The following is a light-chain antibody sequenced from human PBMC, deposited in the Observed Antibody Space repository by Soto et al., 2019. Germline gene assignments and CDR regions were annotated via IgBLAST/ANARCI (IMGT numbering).Light chain of an antibody. J-gene: IGLJ2*01. CDR2: EVS. Sequence: QSALTQPASVSGSPGQSITISCTGTSSDVGGYNYVSWYQQHPGKAPKLLIFEVSSRPSGIFNRFSGSKSGNTASLIISGLRAEDEADYYCTSYTGRNTLVIGGGTKLTVL. CDR1: SSDVGGYNY. V-gene: IGLV2-14*01. CDR3: TSYTGRNTLV.